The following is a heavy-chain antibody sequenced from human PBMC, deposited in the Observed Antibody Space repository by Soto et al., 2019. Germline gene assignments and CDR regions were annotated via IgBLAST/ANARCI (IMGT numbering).Heavy chain of an antibody. D-gene: IGHD1-26*01. J-gene: IGHJ4*02. CDR3: ASERQWESLPY. CDR2: VRAYNRNT. V-gene: IGHV1-18*01. Sequence: QVQLVQSGAEVKKPGASVKVSCEAYGYTFRNYGITWVRQAPGQGLEWMGWVRAYNRNTNYEQKLQERVTKTTDTSTSTAYMELRSLRSDDTAIYFCASERQWESLPYWGQGTLVTVSS. CDR1: GYTFRNYG.